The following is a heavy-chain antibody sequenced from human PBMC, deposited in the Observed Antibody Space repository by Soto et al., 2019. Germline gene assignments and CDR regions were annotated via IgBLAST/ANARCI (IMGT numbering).Heavy chain of an antibody. CDR3: ARDLGGQQLVPPYGMDV. CDR2: ISAYNGNT. CDR1: GYTFTSYG. D-gene: IGHD6-13*01. V-gene: IGHV1-18*01. J-gene: IGHJ6*02. Sequence: QVQLVQSGAEVKKPGASVKVSCKASGYTFTSYGISWVRQAPGQGLEWMGWISAYNGNTNYAQKLQGRVTMTTDTSXSXXDMELRSRRSDDTAVYYCARDLGGQQLVPPYGMDVWGQGTTVTVSS.